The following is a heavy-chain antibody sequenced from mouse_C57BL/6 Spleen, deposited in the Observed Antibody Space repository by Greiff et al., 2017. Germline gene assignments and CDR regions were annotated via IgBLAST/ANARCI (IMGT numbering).Heavy chain of an antibody. CDR2: INPNNGGT. V-gene: IGHV1-18*01. CDR3: ARGGRYFDY. J-gene: IGHJ2*01. D-gene: IGHD3-3*01. Sequence: VQLQQSGPELVKPGASVKIPCKASRYTFTDYNMDWVKQSHGKSLEWIGDINPNNGGTIYNQKFKGKATLTVDKSSSTAYMELRSLTSEDTAVYYCARGGRYFDYWGQGTTLTVSS. CDR1: RYTFTDYN.